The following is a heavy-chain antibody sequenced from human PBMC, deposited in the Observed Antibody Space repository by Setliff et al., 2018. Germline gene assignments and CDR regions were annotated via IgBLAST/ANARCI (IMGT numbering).Heavy chain of an antibody. D-gene: IGHD3-10*01. J-gene: IGHJ6*04. CDR3: ARGTDYHGSGSYWAKDV. CDR1: GYTSINYG. Sequence: ASVKVSCKAFGYTSINYGISWVRQAPGQGLEWMGWINPRTGVTNYAQKFQGRVTMTRDTSITTVYMDLSSLKSDDTAVYYCARGTDYHGSGSYWAKDVWGKGTTVTVSS. CDR2: INPRTGVT. V-gene: IGHV1-2*02.